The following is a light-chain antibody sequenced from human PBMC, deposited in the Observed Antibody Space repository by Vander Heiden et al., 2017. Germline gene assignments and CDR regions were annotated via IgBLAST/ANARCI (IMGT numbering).Light chain of an antibody. J-gene: IGKJ5*01. CDR3: QQDDYRPHT. Sequence: DIQLTQSPSSLSASVGDKITITCQASLDITNYLNWYQQKPGKAPKLLIYDASNLETGVPSRFSGSGSGTHFTFTISSLQPEDFATYYCQQDDYRPHTFGEGTRVEIK. CDR2: DAS. V-gene: IGKV1-33*01. CDR1: LDITNY.